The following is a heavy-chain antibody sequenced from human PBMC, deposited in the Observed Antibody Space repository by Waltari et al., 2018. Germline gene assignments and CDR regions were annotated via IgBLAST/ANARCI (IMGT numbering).Heavy chain of an antibody. Sequence: EVQLVESGGGWVQPGGSLRLSCGAWGFPVSNHGRTWVRQAPGKGLEWVANINQDGSEKYSVESVKGRFTISRDNAKNSLYLQLNSLRADGTAVYYCTRGGDDSSWYWRNWGQGTLVTVSS. J-gene: IGHJ4*02. V-gene: IGHV3-7*01. CDR2: INQDGSEK. D-gene: IGHD6-13*01. CDR3: TRGGDDSSWYWRN. CDR1: GFPVSNHG.